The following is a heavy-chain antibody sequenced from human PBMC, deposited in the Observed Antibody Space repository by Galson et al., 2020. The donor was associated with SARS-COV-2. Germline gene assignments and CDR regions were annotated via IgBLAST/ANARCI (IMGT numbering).Heavy chain of an antibody. V-gene: IGHV4-59*01. CDR1: GGSISGYY. J-gene: IGHJ4*02. D-gene: IGHD2-2*01. CDR3: ARSRYCTSPTCPSKTSSSGLDFDL. CDR2: IYNSGSI. Sequence: SETLSLTCTVSGGSISGYYWHWIRQPPGKGLEWIGSIYNSGSINYNPSLKSRVTISVDTSKNQFSLKLSSVTAADTAVYYCARSRYCTSPTCPSKTSSSGLDFDLWGQGTRVTVSS.